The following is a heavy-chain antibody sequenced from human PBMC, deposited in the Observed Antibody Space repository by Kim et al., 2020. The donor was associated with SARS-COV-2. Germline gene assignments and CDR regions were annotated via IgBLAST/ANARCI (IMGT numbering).Heavy chain of an antibody. Sequence: SVKVSCKASGGTFSSYAISWVRQAPGQGLEWMGGIIPIFGTANYAQKFQGRVTITADESTSTAYTELSSLRSEDTAVYYCAGVRRFGVIAPPYFDYWGQGTLVTVSS. J-gene: IGHJ4*02. V-gene: IGHV1-69*13. CDR2: IIPIFGTA. CDR1: GGTFSSYA. D-gene: IGHD3-3*01. CDR3: AGVRRFGVIAPPYFDY.